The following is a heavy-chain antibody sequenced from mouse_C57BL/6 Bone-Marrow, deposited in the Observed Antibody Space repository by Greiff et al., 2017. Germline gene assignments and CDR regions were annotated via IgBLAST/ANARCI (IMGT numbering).Heavy chain of an antibody. CDR3: ASWFFDY. J-gene: IGHJ2*01. V-gene: IGHV14-3*01. CDR1: GSNIKNTY. CDR2: IDPANGNT. D-gene: IGHD2-2*01. Sequence: VQLQQSVAELVRPGASVKLSCTASGSNIKNTYMQWVKQRPEQGLEWIGRIDPANGNTKYAPKFQGKATMTADTSSNTAYLQLSSLTSEDTAIYYCASWFFDYWGQGTTLTVSS.